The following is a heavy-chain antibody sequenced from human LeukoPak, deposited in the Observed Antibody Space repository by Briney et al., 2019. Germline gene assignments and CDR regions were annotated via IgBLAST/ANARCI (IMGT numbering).Heavy chain of an antibody. CDR2: ISAYNGNT. CDR1: GYTFTSYG. V-gene: IGHV1-18*01. CDR3: ASMIVVVSVFDY. Sequence: ASVKVSCKASGYTFTSYGISWVRQAPGQGLEWMGWISAYNGNTNYAQKLQGRVTMTTDTSTSTAYMELRSLRSDDTAVYYCASMIVVVSVFDYWGQGTLVTVSS. J-gene: IGHJ4*02. D-gene: IGHD3-22*01.